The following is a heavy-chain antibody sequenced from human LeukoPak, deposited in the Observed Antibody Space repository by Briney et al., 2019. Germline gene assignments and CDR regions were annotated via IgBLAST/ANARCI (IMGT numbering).Heavy chain of an antibody. D-gene: IGHD3-22*01. CDR1: GFTFSSYS. CDR3: ARSPPGYYYDSSGCDY. V-gene: IGHV3-21*01. CDR2: ISSSSSYI. Sequence: GRSLRLSCAAAGFTFSSYSMSWVRQAPGKGLEWVSSISSSSSYIYYADSVKGRFTISRDNAKNSLYLQMNSLRAEDTAVYYCARSPPGYYYDSSGCDYWGQGTLVTVSS. J-gene: IGHJ4*02.